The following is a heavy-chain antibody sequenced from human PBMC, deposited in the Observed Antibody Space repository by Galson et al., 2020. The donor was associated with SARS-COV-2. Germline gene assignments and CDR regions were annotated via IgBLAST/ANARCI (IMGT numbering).Heavy chain of an antibody. CDR1: GFTFSSYG. D-gene: IGHD3-10*01. CDR3: ANALLYGIDY. CDR2: IRYDGSNK. J-gene: IGHJ4*02. V-gene: IGHV3-30*02. Sequence: GGSLRLSCAASGFTFSSYGMHWVRQAPGKGLEWVAFIRYDGSNKYYADSVKGQFTISRDNSKNTLYLQMNSLRAEDTAVYYCANALLYGIDYWCQGTLVTVSS.